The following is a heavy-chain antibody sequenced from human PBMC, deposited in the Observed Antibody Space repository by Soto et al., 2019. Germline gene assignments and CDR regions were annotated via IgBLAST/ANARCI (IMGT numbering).Heavy chain of an antibody. CDR2: IWYDGSNK. D-gene: IGHD3-3*02. V-gene: IGHV3-33*01. Sequence: QVQLVESGGGVVQPGRSLRLSCAASGFTFSSYAMHWVRQAPGKGLEWVAVIWYDGSNKYYADSVKGRFTISRDNSKNTLYLQMNSLRAEDTAVYYCARNPIFIDFWGHGTLVTVSS. CDR1: GFTFSSYA. J-gene: IGHJ4*01. CDR3: ARNPIFIDF.